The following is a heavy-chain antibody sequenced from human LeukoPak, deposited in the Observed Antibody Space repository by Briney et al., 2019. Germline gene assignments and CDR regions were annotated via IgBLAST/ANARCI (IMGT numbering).Heavy chain of an antibody. CDR2: IIPIFGTA. V-gene: IGHV1-69*06. Sequence: SVKVSCKASGGTFSSYAISWVRQAPGQGLEWMGGIIPIFGTANYAQKFQGRVTITADKSTSTAYMELSSLRSEDTAVYYCARDSAQGIVAYFDYWGQGTLVTVSS. J-gene: IGHJ4*02. CDR3: ARDSAQGIVAYFDY. D-gene: IGHD5-12*01. CDR1: GGTFSSYA.